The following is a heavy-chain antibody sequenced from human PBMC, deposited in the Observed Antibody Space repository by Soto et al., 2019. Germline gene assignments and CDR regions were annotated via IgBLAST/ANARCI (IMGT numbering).Heavy chain of an antibody. V-gene: IGHV3-23*01. Sequence: CGSLRLPCAASGITFSSYSIYWVRQAPGKGLEWVSGISGSGSGTYYADSVKGRFTISRDNSRNTLYLQLNSLRVEDTAVYYCAGGSSGYYDTFDCWGQGTRVTVAS. CDR2: ISGSGSGT. D-gene: IGHD3-22*01. J-gene: IGHJ4*02. CDR1: GITFSSYS. CDR3: AGGSSGYYDTFDC.